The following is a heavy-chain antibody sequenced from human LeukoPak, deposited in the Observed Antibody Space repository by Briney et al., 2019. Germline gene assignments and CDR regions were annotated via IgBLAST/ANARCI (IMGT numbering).Heavy chain of an antibody. CDR1: GVSISSYY. D-gene: IGHD3-22*01. Sequence: KPSETLSLTCTVSGVSISSYYWSWIRQPAGKGLEWIGRIYTGGSTNYNPSLKSRVTMSVDTSKNQFSLKLSSVTAADTAVYYCARENVYSSGYYYDPHYYYYYMDVWGKGTTVTVSS. V-gene: IGHV4-4*07. CDR3: ARENVYSSGYYYDPHYYYYYMDV. CDR2: IYTGGST. J-gene: IGHJ6*03.